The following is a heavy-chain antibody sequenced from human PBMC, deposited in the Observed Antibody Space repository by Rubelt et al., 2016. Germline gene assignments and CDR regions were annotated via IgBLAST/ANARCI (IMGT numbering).Heavy chain of an antibody. CDR2: IKKDGSEK. CDR1: GFTFSTSW. J-gene: IGHJ4*02. Sequence: EVQLVESGGGLVKPGESLRLSCAASGFTFSTSWMNWVRQAPGKGLEWVANIKKDGSEKYYVDSVKGRFTISRDNAKNSLHLQMNSLRAEDTAVYYCAGGSGWLIDYWGQGTLVTVSS. CDR3: AGGSGWLIDY. V-gene: IGHV3-7*03. D-gene: IGHD6-19*01.